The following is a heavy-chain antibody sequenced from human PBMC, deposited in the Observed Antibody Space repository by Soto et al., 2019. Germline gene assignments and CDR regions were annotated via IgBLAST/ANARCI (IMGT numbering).Heavy chain of an antibody. CDR2: IWYDGSNK. D-gene: IGHD2-2*01. CDR3: AREGMPRSYYYYGMDV. J-gene: IGHJ6*02. CDR1: GFTFSSYG. V-gene: IGHV3-33*01. Sequence: GGVRLSCAASGFTFSSYGMRWVRQAPGKGLEWVAVIWYDGSNKYYADSVKGRFTISRDNSKNTLYLQMNSLRAEDTAVYYCAREGMPRSYYYYGMDVWGQGTTVTVSS.